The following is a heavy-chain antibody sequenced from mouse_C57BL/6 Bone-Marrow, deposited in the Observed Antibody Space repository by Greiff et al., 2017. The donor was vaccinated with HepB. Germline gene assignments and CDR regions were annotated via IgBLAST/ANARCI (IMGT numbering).Heavy chain of an antibody. V-gene: IGHV1-59*01. Sequence: QVQLKQPGAELVRPGTSVKLSCKASGYTFTSYWMHWVKQRPGQGLEWIGVIDPSDSYTNYNQKFKGKATLTVDTSSSTAYMQLSSLTSEDSAVYYCATSKFITTGGDYWGQGTTLTVSS. J-gene: IGHJ2*01. CDR3: ATSKFITTGGDY. CDR2: IDPSDSYT. D-gene: IGHD1-1*01. CDR1: GYTFTSYW.